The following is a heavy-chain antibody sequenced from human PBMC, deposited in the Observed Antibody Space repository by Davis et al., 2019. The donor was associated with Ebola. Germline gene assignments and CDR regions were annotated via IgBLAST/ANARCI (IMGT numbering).Heavy chain of an antibody. CDR2: IGTAGYT. J-gene: IGHJ5*02. CDR1: GFTFSSYD. Sequence: GESLKISCAASGFTFSSYDMHWVRQATGKGLEWVSAIGTAGYTYYPGSVKGRFTISRENAKNSLYLQMNSLRAEDTAVYYCARELRYYDWLGQANWFDPWGQGTLVTVSS. D-gene: IGHD3-9*01. CDR3: ARELRYYDWLGQANWFDP. V-gene: IGHV3-13*01.